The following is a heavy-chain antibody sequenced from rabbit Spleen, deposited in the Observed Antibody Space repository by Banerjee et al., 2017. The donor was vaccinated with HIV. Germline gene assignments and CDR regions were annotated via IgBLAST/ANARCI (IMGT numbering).Heavy chain of an antibody. D-gene: IGHD6-1*01. Sequence: QSLEESGGDLVKPGASLTLTCTASGVSFSSNHYMCWVRQAPGKGLEWIACIEGGSSAFSYFASWAKGRFTISKTSSTTVTLQMTSLTAADTATYFCARDSGSYDYIDVYFNLWGPGTLVTVS. J-gene: IGHJ4*01. CDR3: ARDSGSYDYIDVYFNL. CDR2: IEGGSSAFS. CDR1: GVSFSSNHY. V-gene: IGHV1S40*01.